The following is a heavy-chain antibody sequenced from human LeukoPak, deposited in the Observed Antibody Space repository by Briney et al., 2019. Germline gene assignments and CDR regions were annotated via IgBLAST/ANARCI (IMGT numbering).Heavy chain of an antibody. D-gene: IGHD2-8*01. CDR3: ARDNGNKYYFDY. V-gene: IGHV3-11*05. Sequence: PGGSLRLSCAASGFTVSNNYMSWVRQAPGKELEWISYISSNSKYTKYADSVKGRFTISRDNAKKSLYLQMNSLRAEDTAVYYCARDNGNKYYFDYWGQGTLVTVSS. CDR2: ISSNSKYT. J-gene: IGHJ4*02. CDR1: GFTVSNNY.